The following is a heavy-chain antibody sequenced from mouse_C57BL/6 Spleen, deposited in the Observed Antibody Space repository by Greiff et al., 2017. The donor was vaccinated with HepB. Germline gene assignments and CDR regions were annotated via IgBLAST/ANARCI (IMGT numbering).Heavy chain of an antibody. CDR3: ARRDFYDYSWFAY. CDR1: GYTFTSYW. J-gene: IGHJ3*01. Sequence: VQLQQSGAELVRPGTSVKLSCKASGYTFTSYWMHWVKQRPGQGLEWIGVIDPSDSYTNYNQKFKGKATLTVDTSSSTAYMQHSSMTSEDSAVYCGARRDFYDYSWFAYWGQGTLVTVSA. V-gene: IGHV1-59*01. CDR2: IDPSDSYT. D-gene: IGHD2-4*01.